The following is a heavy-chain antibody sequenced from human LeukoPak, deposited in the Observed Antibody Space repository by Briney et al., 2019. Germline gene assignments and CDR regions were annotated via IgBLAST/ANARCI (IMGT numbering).Heavy chain of an antibody. CDR2: IYTGEST. D-gene: IGHD6-13*01. Sequence: KTSETLSLPCTVSGDPLSRATNHWHWIRQPAGKGLDSIVRIYTGESTNYHPSLKSRVIISVDTSKNQFSLNLSSVTAADTALYYFAASVLAAAGTDYWGQGSLVTVCS. V-gene: IGHV4-61*02. CDR3: AASVLAAAGTDY. CDR1: GDPLSRATNH. J-gene: IGHJ4*02.